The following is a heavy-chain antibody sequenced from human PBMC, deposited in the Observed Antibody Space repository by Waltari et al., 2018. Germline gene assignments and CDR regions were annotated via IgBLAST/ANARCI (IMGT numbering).Heavy chain of an antibody. V-gene: IGHV4-39*07. CDR2: IYYSGST. D-gene: IGHD2-21*01. CDR3: ARVIFPTKMTP. Sequence: QVQLQESGPGLVKPSQTLSLTCTVSGGSVSSGNYYWSWIRQPPGKGLEWIGSIYYSGSTYYNPSLKSRVTISVDTSKNQFSLKLSSVTAADTAVYYCARVIFPTKMTPWGQGTLVTVSS. J-gene: IGHJ5*02. CDR1: GGSVSSGNYY.